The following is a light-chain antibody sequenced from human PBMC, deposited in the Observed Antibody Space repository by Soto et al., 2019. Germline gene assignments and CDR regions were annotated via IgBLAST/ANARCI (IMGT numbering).Light chain of an antibody. CDR2: GAS. CDR1: QIVSSSY. V-gene: IGKV3-20*01. CDR3: QQSGSSLFT. Sequence: EIVLTQSPGTLSLSPGERATLSSRASQIVSSSYLTWYQQKPGQAPRLLIYGASSRATGIPDRFSGSGSGTDFTLTINRLEPEDFAVYYCQQSGSSLFTFGPGTKVDIK. J-gene: IGKJ3*01.